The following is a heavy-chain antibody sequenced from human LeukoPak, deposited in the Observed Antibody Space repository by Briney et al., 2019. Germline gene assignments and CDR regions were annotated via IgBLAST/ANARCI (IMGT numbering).Heavy chain of an antibody. D-gene: IGHD1-26*01. Sequence: GGSLRLSCAASGFIFSNYWMHWVRQAPGKGLVWVSRIKTDGSTITYADSVKGRFTVSRDNAMNTLYLQMNSLGAEDTAVYYCARVGQGEWFFDLWGRGTLVTVSS. CDR3: ARVGQGEWFFDL. CDR1: GFIFSNYW. V-gene: IGHV3-74*01. CDR2: IKTDGSTI. J-gene: IGHJ2*01.